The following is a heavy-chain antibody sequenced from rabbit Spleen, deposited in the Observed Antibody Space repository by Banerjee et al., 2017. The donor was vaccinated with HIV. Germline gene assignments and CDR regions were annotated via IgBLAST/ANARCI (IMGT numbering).Heavy chain of an antibody. CDR2: IAGSSSGFT. CDR3: ARDTGTSFSSYGIDL. CDR1: GFSFSSSDY. V-gene: IGHV1S40*01. Sequence: QSLEESGGGLVQPEGSLALTCKASGFSFSSSDYICWVRQAPGKGLEWISCIAGSSSGFTYSATWAKGRFTISKASSTTVTLQMTTLTAVDTATYFCARDTGTSFSSYGIDLWGQGTLVTVS. D-gene: IGHD7-1*01. J-gene: IGHJ6*01.